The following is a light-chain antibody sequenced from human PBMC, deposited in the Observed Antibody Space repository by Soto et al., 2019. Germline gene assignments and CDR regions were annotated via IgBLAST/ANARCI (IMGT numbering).Light chain of an antibody. CDR3: QTWGTGPLV. CDR1: SGHSTYA. V-gene: IGLV4-69*01. J-gene: IGLJ3*02. Sequence: QSVLTQSPSASASLGASVKLTCTLSSGHSTYAIAWHQQQPEKGPRYLMKLNSDGSHSKGDGIPDRFSGSSAGAERYLTISSRLSEDEADYYCQTWGTGPLVVGGGTKLTVL. CDR2: LNSDGSH.